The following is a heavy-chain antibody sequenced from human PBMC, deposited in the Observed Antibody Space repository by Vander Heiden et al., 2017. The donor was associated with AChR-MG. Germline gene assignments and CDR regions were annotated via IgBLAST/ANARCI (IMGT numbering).Heavy chain of an antibody. CDR3: ARDRDDYYGSGSYDAFDI. Sequence: QVQLVESGGGVVQPGRSLRLSCAASGFPFSSYALRWVRQAPGKGLEWVAVISYDGSNKYYADSVKGRFTISRDNSKNTLYLQMNSLRAEDTAVYYCARDRDDYYGSGSYDAFDIWGQGTMVTVSS. D-gene: IGHD3-10*01. CDR1: GFPFSSYA. V-gene: IGHV3-30-3*01. J-gene: IGHJ3*02. CDR2: ISYDGSNK.